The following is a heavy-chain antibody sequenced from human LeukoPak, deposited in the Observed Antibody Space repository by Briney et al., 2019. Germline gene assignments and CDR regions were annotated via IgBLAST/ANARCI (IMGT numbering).Heavy chain of an antibody. J-gene: IGHJ4*02. Sequence: SETLSLTCAVSGGSISSGYYCWCWLRHPGGRRLECVTFNYYTDSYYNPSLKSRVTISLDTSKNQFSLKLNSVTAADTAVYYFPRHGRRMARTTCYFDSWGQGTLVTVSS. D-gene: IGHD3-10*01. CDR2: NYYTDS. CDR1: GGSISSGYYC. CDR3: PRHGRRMARTTCYFDS. V-gene: IGHV4-30-4*07.